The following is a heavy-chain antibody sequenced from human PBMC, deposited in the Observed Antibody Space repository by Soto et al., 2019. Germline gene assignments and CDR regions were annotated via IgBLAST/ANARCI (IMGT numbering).Heavy chain of an antibody. CDR1: GFTFSSYS. J-gene: IGHJ4*02. Sequence: PGGSLRLSCAASGFTFSSYSMNWVRQAPGKGLEWVSYISSSSSTIYYADSVKGRFTISRDNSKNTLYLQMNSLRAEDTAVYYCAKTPREYEYYFDYWGQGTLVTVSS. CDR2: ISSSSSTI. D-gene: IGHD3-3*01. CDR3: AKTPREYEYYFDY. V-gene: IGHV3-48*01.